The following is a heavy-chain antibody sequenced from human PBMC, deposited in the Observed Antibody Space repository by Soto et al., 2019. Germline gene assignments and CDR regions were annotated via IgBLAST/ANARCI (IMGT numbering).Heavy chain of an antibody. J-gene: IGHJ3*02. Sequence: QVQRQQWGAGLLKPSETLSLTCAVYGGSVSSGSYYWSWIRQPPGKGLEWIGEMSHSGGSHFNPSLKSRVTISVDTSKNQFSLKMSSVTAADTALYYCARVERGTATTVVDAFDIWGPGTMVTVSS. CDR1: GGSVSSGSYY. V-gene: IGHV4-34*01. CDR2: MSHSGGS. D-gene: IGHD1-1*01. CDR3: ARVERGTATTVVDAFDI.